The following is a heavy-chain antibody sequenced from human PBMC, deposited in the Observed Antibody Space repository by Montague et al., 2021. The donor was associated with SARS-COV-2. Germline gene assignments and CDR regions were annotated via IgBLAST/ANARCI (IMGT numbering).Heavy chain of an antibody. CDR3: ALPQELGFDY. Sequence: SLRLSFSASGFTFDDYAMHWVRQAPGKGLEWVSGISWNSGSIGYADSVKGRFTISRDNAKNSLYLQMNSLRAEVTALYYCALPQELGFDYWGQGTLVTVSS. V-gene: IGHV3-9*01. J-gene: IGHJ4*02. CDR2: ISWNSGSI. CDR1: GFTFDDYA. D-gene: IGHD7-27*01.